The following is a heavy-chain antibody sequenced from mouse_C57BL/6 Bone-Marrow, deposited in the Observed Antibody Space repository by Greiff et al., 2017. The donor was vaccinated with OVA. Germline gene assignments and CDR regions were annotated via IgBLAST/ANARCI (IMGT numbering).Heavy chain of an antibody. Sequence: VQLQQSGAELARPGASVKLSCKASGYTFTSYGISWVKQRTGQGLEWIGEIYPRSGNTYYNEKFKGKATLTADKSSSTAYMELRSLTSEDSAVYFCARFRFITTVYFDVWGTGTTVTVSS. CDR2: IYPRSGNT. D-gene: IGHD1-1*01. V-gene: IGHV1-81*01. CDR3: ARFRFITTVYFDV. CDR1: GYTFTSYG. J-gene: IGHJ1*03.